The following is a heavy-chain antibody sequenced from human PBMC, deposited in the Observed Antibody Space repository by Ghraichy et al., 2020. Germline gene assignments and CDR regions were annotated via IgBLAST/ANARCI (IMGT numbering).Heavy chain of an antibody. D-gene: IGHD3-22*01. V-gene: IGHV1-18*01. CDR3: ARSGVYYDSSGDFDY. CDR1: DYIFTSYG. J-gene: IGHJ4*02. Sequence: ASVKVSCKASDYIFTSYGISWVRQAPGQGLEWMGWISAYNGNTNYAQKLQGRVTMTTDTSTSTAYMELRSLRSDDTAVYYGARSGVYYDSSGDFDYWGQGTLVTVSS. CDR2: ISAYNGNT.